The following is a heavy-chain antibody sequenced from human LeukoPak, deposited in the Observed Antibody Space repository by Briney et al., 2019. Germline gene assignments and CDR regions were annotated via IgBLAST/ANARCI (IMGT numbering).Heavy chain of an antibody. CDR3: ARRLCGGDCYSTFSY. J-gene: IGHJ4*02. CDR1: GESFSGYY. CDR2: INHSGST. Sequence: PSETLSLTCAVSGESFSGYYWSWIRQPPGKGLEWIGEINHSGSTNYNPSLKSRVTISVDTSKNQFSLKLSSVTAADTAVYYCARRLCGGDCYSTFSYWGQGTLVTVSS. D-gene: IGHD2-21*02. V-gene: IGHV4-34*01.